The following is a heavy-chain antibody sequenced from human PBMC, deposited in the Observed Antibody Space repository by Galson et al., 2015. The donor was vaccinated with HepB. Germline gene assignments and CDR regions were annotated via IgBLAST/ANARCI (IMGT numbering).Heavy chain of an antibody. Sequence: SLRLSCAASGFIVSSYSMSWVRQAPGKGLEWVSSISSSGSDIYYADSVRGRFTISRDNAKNSLYLQMNSLSAEDTAVYYCARDREVRGVINYYYGMDVWGQGTTVTVSS. J-gene: IGHJ6*02. CDR2: ISSSGSDI. D-gene: IGHD3-10*01. V-gene: IGHV3-21*01. CDR1: GFIVSSYS. CDR3: ARDREVRGVINYYYGMDV.